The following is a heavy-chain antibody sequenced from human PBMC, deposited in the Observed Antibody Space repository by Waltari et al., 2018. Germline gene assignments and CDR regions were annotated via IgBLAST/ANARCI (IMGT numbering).Heavy chain of an antibody. D-gene: IGHD1-26*01. CDR1: GGSIRTRDYY. V-gene: IGHV4-30-4*08. CDR2: IYYIGRT. J-gene: IGHJ2*01. CDR3: ARENRAGWDRYFDL. Sequence: QVQLQESGPGLVKPSQTLSLPSTVSGGSIRTRDYYWSWICQPPGKGLEWMAYIYYIGRTYYNPSLKSRITISLDTSRNQFSLNLSSVTAADTAVYYCARENRAGWDRYFDLWGRGTLVTVSS.